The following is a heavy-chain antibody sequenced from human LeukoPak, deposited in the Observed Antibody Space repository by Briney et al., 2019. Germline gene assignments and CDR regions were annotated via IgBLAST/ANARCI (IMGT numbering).Heavy chain of an antibody. CDR2: IDSDGSST. CDR3: ARGFTIFGVVNDAFDI. V-gene: IGHV3-74*01. Sequence: PGGSLRLSCAASGFTFSDYWMHWVRQAPGKGLVWVSRIDSDGSSTSNADSVKGRFTISRGNAKNTVYLQMNSLRAEDTAVYYCARGFTIFGVVNDAFDIWGQGTMVTVSS. CDR1: GFTFSDYW. D-gene: IGHD3-3*01. J-gene: IGHJ3*02.